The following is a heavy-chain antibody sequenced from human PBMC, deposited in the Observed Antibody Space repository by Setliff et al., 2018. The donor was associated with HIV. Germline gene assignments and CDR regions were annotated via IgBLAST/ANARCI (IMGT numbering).Heavy chain of an antibody. D-gene: IGHD2-15*01. CDR3: ARVFPPIRGAPFGTPPGAFDI. J-gene: IGHJ3*02. V-gene: IGHV4-4*07. CDR2: IYPSGGT. Sequence: PSETLSLTCSVFCDSMSPYYWSWIRQSAIKGLEWIGRIYPSGGTIYNPSLRSRVTLSVDTSQNQFSLRLTSVTAADTAIYYCARVFPPIRGAPFGTPPGAFDIWGQGTMVTVSS. CDR1: CDSMSPYY.